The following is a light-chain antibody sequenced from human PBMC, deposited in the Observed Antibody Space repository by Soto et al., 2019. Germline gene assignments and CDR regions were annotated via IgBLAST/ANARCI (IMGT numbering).Light chain of an antibody. CDR1: QSVSTSY. CDR2: GAS. J-gene: IGKJ2*01. CDR3: QQYGTSPMYT. V-gene: IGKV3-20*01. Sequence: EIVLTQSPGTLSLSPGERATLSCRASQSVSTSYLAWYQQKPGQAPRLLIYGASSRATGIPDRFSGSGSLTDFTLTISRLEPEDFAVYYCQQYGTSPMYTFGKGTKLEIK.